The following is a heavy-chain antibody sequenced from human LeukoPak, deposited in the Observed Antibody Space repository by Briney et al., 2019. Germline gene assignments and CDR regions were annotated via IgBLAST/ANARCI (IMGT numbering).Heavy chain of an antibody. Sequence: ASVKVSCKASGYTFTGYYMHWVRQAPGQGLEWMGGIIPIFGTANYAQKFQGRVTITADESTSTAYMELSSLRSEDTAVYYCARGPISYYYDSSGDHYFDYWGQGTLVTVSS. V-gene: IGHV1-69*13. D-gene: IGHD3-22*01. CDR3: ARGPISYYYDSSGDHYFDY. J-gene: IGHJ4*02. CDR1: GYTFTGYY. CDR2: IIPIFGTA.